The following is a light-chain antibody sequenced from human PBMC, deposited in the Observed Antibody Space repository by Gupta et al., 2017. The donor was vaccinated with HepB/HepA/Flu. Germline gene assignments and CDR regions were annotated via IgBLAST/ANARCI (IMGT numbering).Light chain of an antibody. CDR3: QQYNNWPPWT. Sequence: EIVRTQSPATLSVSPGERVTLSCRASQSMNNKLAWYQQRPGQAPRLLLYDVSTRVTGIPARFSGSGSGTEFTLTISSLQSEDFAVYYCQQYNNWPPWTFGQGTTVEMK. J-gene: IGKJ1*01. CDR2: DVS. V-gene: IGKV3-15*01. CDR1: QSMNNK.